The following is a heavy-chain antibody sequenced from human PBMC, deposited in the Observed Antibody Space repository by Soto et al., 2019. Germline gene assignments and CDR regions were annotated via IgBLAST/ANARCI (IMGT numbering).Heavy chain of an antibody. V-gene: IGHV3-11*01. Sequence: GGSLRLSCAASGFTFSDYYMSWIHQAPGKGLEWVSYISSSGSTIYYADSVKGRFTISRDNAKNSLYLQMNSLRAEDTAVYYCARVEGRMPYLNDYWGQGTLVTVSS. CDR2: ISSSGSTI. CDR3: ARVEGRMPYLNDY. CDR1: GFTFSDYY. J-gene: IGHJ4*02. D-gene: IGHD2-2*01.